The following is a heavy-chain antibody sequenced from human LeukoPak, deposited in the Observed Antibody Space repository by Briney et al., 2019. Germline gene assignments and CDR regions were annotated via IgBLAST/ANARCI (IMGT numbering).Heavy chain of an antibody. CDR1: GYTFTSYG. D-gene: IGHD5-12*01. CDR2: ISAYNGNT. J-gene: IGHJ6*03. Sequence: ASVKVSCKASGYTFTSYGISWVRQAPGQGLEWMGWISAYNGNTNYAQKLQGRVTMTTDTSTSTAYMELRSLRSDDTAVYYCAIGDPSGYDSTKGYYYYYMDVWGKGTTVTVSS. CDR3: AIGDPSGYDSTKGYYYYYMDV. V-gene: IGHV1-18*01.